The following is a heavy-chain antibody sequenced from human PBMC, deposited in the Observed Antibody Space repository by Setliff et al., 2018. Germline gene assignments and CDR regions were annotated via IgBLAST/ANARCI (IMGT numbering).Heavy chain of an antibody. V-gene: IGHV3-21*01. CDR2: IDTSSTWI. Sequence: KPGGSLRLSCAASGFIFSTYWMNWIRQAPGQGLEWVSSIDTSSTWIYYADSVKGRFTISRDNAENSLYLQMNSLRAEDTAVYYCARSETCHSTHCSPYDYWGQGTPVTVSS. J-gene: IGHJ4*02. D-gene: IGHD2-2*01. CDR3: ARSETCHSTHCSPYDY. CDR1: GFIFSTYW.